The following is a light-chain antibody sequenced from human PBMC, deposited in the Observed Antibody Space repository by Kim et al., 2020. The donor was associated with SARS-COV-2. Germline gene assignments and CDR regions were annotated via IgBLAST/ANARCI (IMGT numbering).Light chain of an antibody. Sequence: GPSITISCTGNSSDVGTYNYVSWYQQYPGKAPELMIYDVNKRPSGISNRFSGSKSGNTASLTISGLQAEDEADYYCSSYATSRSYVFGTGTKVTVL. V-gene: IGLV2-14*03. CDR3: SSYATSRSYV. CDR2: DVN. J-gene: IGLJ1*01. CDR1: SSDVGTYNY.